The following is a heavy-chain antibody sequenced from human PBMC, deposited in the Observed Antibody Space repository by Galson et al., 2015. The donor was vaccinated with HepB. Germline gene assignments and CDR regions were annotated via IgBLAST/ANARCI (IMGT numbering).Heavy chain of an antibody. Sequence: SVKVSCKASGYTFTSYDINWVRQATGQGLEWMGWMNPNSGNTGYAQKLQGRVTMTRNTSISTAYMELSSLRSEDTAVYYCARVRYYDSSGYLYYYYYMDVWGKGTTVTVSS. V-gene: IGHV1-8*01. D-gene: IGHD3-22*01. CDR1: GYTFTSYD. J-gene: IGHJ6*03. CDR3: ARVRYYDSSGYLYYYYYMDV. CDR2: MNPNSGNT.